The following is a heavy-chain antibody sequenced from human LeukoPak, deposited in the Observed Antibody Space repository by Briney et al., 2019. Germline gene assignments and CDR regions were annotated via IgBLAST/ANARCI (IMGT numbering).Heavy chain of an antibody. CDR1: GFTFSSYS. V-gene: IGHV3-21*01. Sequence: PGGSLRLSCAASGFTFSSYSMNWVRQAPGKGLEWVSSISSSSSYIYYADSVKGRFTISRVNAKNSLYLQMNSLRAEDTAVYYCARDDNWNDAHNWFDPWGQGTLVTVSS. D-gene: IGHD1-20*01. J-gene: IGHJ5*02. CDR2: ISSSSSYI. CDR3: ARDDNWNDAHNWFDP.